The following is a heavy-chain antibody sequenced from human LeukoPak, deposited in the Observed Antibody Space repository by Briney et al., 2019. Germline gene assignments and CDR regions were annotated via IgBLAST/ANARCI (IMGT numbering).Heavy chain of an antibody. V-gene: IGHV1-2*02. CDR3: ARPPRYYYYGMDV. Sequence: GASVKVSCKASGYTFTGYYMHWVRQAPGQGLEWMGWINPNSGGTNYAQKFQSRVTMTRDTSISTAYMELSRLRSDDTAVYYCARPPRYYYYGMDVWGQGTTVTVSS. J-gene: IGHJ6*02. CDR2: INPNSGGT. CDR1: GYTFTGYY.